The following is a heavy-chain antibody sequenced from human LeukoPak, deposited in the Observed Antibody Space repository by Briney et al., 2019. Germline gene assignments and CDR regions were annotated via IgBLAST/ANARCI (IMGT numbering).Heavy chain of an antibody. D-gene: IGHD3-9*01. J-gene: IGHJ5*02. V-gene: IGHV4-59*02. CDR3: ARAWSPSDILTGYYRKPNWFDP. CDR2: MSYSGST. Sequence: SETLSLTCTVSGGYVSGYYCNWIRQPPGKGLERIRYMSYSGSTNYNPSLKSRVTISVDTSKNQFSLKLSSVTAADTAVYYCARAWSPSDILTGYYRKPNWFDPWGQGTLVTVSS. CDR1: GGYVSGYY.